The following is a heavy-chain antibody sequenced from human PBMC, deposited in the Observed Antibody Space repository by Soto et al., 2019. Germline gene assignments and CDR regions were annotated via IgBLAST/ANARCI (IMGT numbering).Heavy chain of an antibody. Sequence: GGSLRLSCAASGISFSNAWMNWVRQAPGKGLEYIGRIRSKTDGGTTEYAAPVEGRFTVSRDDSKNTLYLQMSGLKTEDTAVYYCTTTRPGTNVFDNWGQGTLVTVSS. V-gene: IGHV3-15*01. CDR2: IRSKTDGGTT. CDR3: TTTRPGTNVFDN. J-gene: IGHJ3*02. CDR1: GISFSNAW. D-gene: IGHD1-1*01.